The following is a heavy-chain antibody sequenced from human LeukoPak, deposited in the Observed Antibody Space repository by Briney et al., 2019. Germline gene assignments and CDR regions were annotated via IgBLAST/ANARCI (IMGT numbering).Heavy chain of an antibody. CDR2: ISSSGSTI. D-gene: IGHD4-23*01. V-gene: IGHV3-11*01. CDR1: GFTFSDYY. Sequence: GGSLRLSCAASGFTFSDYYMSWIRQAPGKGLEWVSYISSSGSTIYYADSVKGRFTISRDNAKNSLYLQMNSLRAEDTAVYYCARGITTVVTYDAFDIWGKGTTVTVSS. CDR3: ARGITTVVTYDAFDI. J-gene: IGHJ3*02.